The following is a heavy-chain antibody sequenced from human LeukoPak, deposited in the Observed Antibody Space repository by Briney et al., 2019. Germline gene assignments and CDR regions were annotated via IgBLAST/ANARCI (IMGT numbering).Heavy chain of an antibody. CDR1: GFTFSSYG. V-gene: IGHV3-33*08. D-gene: IGHD6-13*01. J-gene: IGHJ4*02. CDR2: IWYDGSNK. CDR3: ARDGSSSWTIDY. Sequence: PGGSLRVSCAASGFTFSSYGRHWVRQAPGKGLEWVAVIWYDGSNKYYADSVKGRFTISRDNSKNTLYLQMNSLRAEDTAVYYCARDGSSSWTIDYWGQGTLVTVSS.